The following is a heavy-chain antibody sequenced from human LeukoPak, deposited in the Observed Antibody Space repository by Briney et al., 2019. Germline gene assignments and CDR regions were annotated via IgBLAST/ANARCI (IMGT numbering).Heavy chain of an antibody. J-gene: IGHJ5*02. CDR3: AKVPHAVVAIGHWFDP. D-gene: IGHD3-22*01. CDR1: GFTFSSYA. Sequence: GGSLRLSCAASGFTFSSYAMSWVRQAPGKGLEWVSAISGSGGSTYYADSVKGRFTISRDNSKNTLYLQMNSLRAEDTAVYYCAKVPHAVVAIGHWFDPWGQGTLVTVSS. CDR2: ISGSGGST. V-gene: IGHV3-23*01.